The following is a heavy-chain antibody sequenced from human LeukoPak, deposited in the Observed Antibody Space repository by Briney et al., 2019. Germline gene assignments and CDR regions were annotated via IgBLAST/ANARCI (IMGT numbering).Heavy chain of an antibody. D-gene: IGHD3-10*01. J-gene: IGHJ4*02. CDR1: GFTFDDYA. CDR3: AKDIGYYGSGLFDY. CDR2: ISWNSGSI. Sequence: GGSLRLSCAASGFTFDDYAMHWVRQAPGKGLEWVSGISWNSGSIGYADSVKGRFTISRDNAKNSLYLQMNSLRAEDMALYYCAKDIGYYGSGLFDYWGQGTLVTVPS. V-gene: IGHV3-9*03.